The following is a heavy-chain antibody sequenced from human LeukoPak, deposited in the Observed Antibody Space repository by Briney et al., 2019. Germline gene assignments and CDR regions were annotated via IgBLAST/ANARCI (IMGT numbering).Heavy chain of an antibody. CDR2: ITADGSST. Sequence: GGSLRLSCAVSGFTFRSYAMKWVRQAPGKGLEWVSAITADGSSTHYTISVKGRFTISRDNSKNTLYLQMNSLRAEDTALYYCAKSRLSGINDAFDIWGQGTMVTVSS. V-gene: IGHV3-23*01. CDR3: AKSRLSGINDAFDI. D-gene: IGHD3-3*01. J-gene: IGHJ3*02. CDR1: GFTFRSYA.